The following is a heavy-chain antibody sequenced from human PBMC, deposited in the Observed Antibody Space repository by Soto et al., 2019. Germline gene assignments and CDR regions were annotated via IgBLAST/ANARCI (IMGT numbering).Heavy chain of an antibody. CDR1: GFTFSSYG. CDR2: ISYDGSNK. CDR3: ARPYSSGWYGDLDY. J-gene: IGHJ4*02. V-gene: IGHV3-30*03. Sequence: QVQLVESGGGVVQPGRSLRLSCAASGFTFSSYGMHWVRQAPGKGLEWVAVISYDGSNKYYADSVKGRFTISRDNSKNTMYLQMNSRRVEDTAVYYCARPYSSGWYGDLDYWGQGTLVTVSS. D-gene: IGHD6-19*01.